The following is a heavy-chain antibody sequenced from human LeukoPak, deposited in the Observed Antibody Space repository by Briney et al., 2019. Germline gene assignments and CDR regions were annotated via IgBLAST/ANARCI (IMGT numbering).Heavy chain of an antibody. J-gene: IGHJ4*02. CDR3: ARGGYCSSTNFYLLGDNYYFDY. V-gene: IGHV1-69*01. CDR1: GGTFSSYA. Sequence: SVKVSCKASGGTFSSYAISWVRQAPGQGLEWMGGIIPIFGSANYAQKFQGRVTITADESTSTAYMELSSLRSEDTAVYYCARGGYCSSTNFYLLGDNYYFDYWGQGTLVTVSS. CDR2: IIPIFGSA. D-gene: IGHD2-2*01.